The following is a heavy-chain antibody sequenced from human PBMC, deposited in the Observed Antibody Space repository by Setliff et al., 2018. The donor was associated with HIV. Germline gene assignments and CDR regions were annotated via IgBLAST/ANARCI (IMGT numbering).Heavy chain of an antibody. V-gene: IGHV1-2*06. CDR1: GYTFTGYY. D-gene: IGHD6-13*01. J-gene: IGHJ5*02. CDR3: ARRRTDSVSWYDSEFDP. Sequence: ASVMVSCKASGYTFTGYYIHWVRQAPGQGLEWMGRINPNSGGTNYAQKFQGRVTMTRDTSISTAYMELSSLRSDDTAVYYCARRRTDSVSWYDSEFDPWGQGTLVTVSS. CDR2: INPNSGGT.